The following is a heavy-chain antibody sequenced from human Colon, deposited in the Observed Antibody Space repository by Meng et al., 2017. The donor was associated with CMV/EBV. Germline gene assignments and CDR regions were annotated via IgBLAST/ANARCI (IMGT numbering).Heavy chain of an antibody. V-gene: IGHV3-72*01. CDR1: GFTFSDHY. D-gene: IGHD3-22*01. J-gene: IGHJ3*02. Sequence: GGSLRLSCATSGFTFSDHYMDGVRQAPGRGLEWVGRSRNRANIYTTEYAPSVRGRFTISRDNAKNSLYLQMNSLRAEDTAVYYCARDRPYYYDSSGYWDAFDIWGQGKMVTV. CDR2: SRNRANIYTT. CDR3: ARDRPYYYDSSGYWDAFDI.